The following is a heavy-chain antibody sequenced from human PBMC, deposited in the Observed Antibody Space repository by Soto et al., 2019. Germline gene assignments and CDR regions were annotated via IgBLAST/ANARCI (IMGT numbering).Heavy chain of an antibody. D-gene: IGHD2-2*01. CDR3: AGSRGAVVVPAAG. CDR2: IKQDGSEK. V-gene: IGHV3-7*01. Sequence: EVQLVESGGGLVQPGGSLRLSCAASGFTFSSYWMSWVRQAPGKGLEWVANIKQDGSEKYYVDSVKGRFTISRDNAKNSVYLQMNSLRAEDTAVYYCAGSRGAVVVPAAGWGQGTLVTVSS. J-gene: IGHJ4*02. CDR1: GFTFSSYW.